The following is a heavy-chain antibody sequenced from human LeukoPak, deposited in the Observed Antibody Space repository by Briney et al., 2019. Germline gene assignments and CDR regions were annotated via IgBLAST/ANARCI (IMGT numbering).Heavy chain of an antibody. D-gene: IGHD6-13*01. CDR3: ARQGTYSNAIGLGY. CDR1: GLTFSNYW. J-gene: IGHJ4*02. V-gene: IGHV3-7*03. CDR2: IKQDGSEK. Sequence: PGGSLRLSCAASGLTFSNYWMDWVRQAPGKGLEWVANIKQDGSEKNYVDSVKGRFIISRDNAKNSLYLQMNTLRADDTAVYYCARQGTYSNAIGLGYWGQGTLVTVSS.